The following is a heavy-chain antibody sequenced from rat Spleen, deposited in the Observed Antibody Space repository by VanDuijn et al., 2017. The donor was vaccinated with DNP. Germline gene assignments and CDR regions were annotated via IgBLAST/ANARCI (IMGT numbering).Heavy chain of an antibody. V-gene: IGHV5S13*01. D-gene: IGHD1-10*01. CDR3: ARPNNYGFAY. Sequence: EVQLVESGGGLVQPGRSLKLSCAASGFTFSDYDMAWVRQAPTKGLEWVASIRTSGGNTYYRDSVKGRFTISRDNAKNTLYLQMNSLRSEDMATYYCARPNNYGFAYWGQGTLVTVSS. CDR2: IRTSGGNT. CDR1: GFTFSDYD. J-gene: IGHJ3*01.